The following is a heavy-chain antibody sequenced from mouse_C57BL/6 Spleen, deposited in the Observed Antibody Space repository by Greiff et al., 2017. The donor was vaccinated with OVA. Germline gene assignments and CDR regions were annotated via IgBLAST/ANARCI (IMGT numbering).Heavy chain of an antibody. Sequence: VQLQQSGAELVRPGASVKLSCTASGFNIKDDYMHWVKQRPEQGLEWIGWVDPENGDTEYASKFQGKATITADTSSNTAYLQLSSLTSEDTAVYYCTLYSWFAYWGQVTLVTVSA. CDR3: TLYSWFAY. D-gene: IGHD2-1*01. CDR1: GFNIKDDY. J-gene: IGHJ3*01. V-gene: IGHV14-4*01. CDR2: VDPENGDT.